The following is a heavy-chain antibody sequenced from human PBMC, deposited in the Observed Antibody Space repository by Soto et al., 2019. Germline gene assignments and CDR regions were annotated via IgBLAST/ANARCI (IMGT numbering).Heavy chain of an antibody. CDR3: APEPTYYAHDL. Sequence: QVQLLESGGGVVQPGTSLRLSCAASGFTFSTYVMHWVRQAPGKGLEWVAVIWHDGSNKNYADSVKGRFTISRDNSKNTLYLQMISLRGEDTAVFYCAPEPTYYAHDLWGQGTLVTVSS. D-gene: IGHD3-10*01. J-gene: IGHJ5*02. V-gene: IGHV3-33*01. CDR2: IWHDGSNK. CDR1: GFTFSTYV.